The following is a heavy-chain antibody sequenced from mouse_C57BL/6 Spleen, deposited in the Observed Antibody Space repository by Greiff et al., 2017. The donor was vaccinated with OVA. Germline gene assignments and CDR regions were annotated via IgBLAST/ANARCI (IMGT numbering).Heavy chain of an antibody. CDR2: IDPSDSYT. V-gene: IGHV1-69*01. CDR1: GYTFTSYW. D-gene: IGHD2-2*01. J-gene: IGHJ1*03. CDR3: ARCRGYDEDWYFDV. Sequence: QVQLQQPGAELVMPGASVKLSCKASGYTFTSYWMHWVKQRPGQGLEWIGEIDPSDSYTNYNQKFKGKSTLTVDKSSSTAYMQLSSRTSEDAAVYYCARCRGYDEDWYFDVWGTGTTVTVAS.